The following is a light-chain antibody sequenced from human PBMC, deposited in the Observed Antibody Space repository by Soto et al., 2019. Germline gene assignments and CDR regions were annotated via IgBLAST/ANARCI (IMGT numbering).Light chain of an antibody. J-gene: IGKJ1*01. CDR2: AAS. V-gene: IGKV3-20*01. CDR1: QSVSRY. CDR3: QQYGSSPT. Sequence: EVVLPQSPVTLSLSPGERATLSCRATQSVSRYLAWYQQKPGQAPRLLIYAASNRATGIPGRFSGSGSGTDFTLTINRLEPEDFAVYYCQQYGSSPTFGLVTKVDIK.